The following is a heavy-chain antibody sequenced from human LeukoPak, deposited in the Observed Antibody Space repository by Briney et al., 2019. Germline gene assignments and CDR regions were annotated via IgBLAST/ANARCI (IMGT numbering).Heavy chain of an antibody. CDR1: GFTFTTYA. J-gene: IGHJ4*02. V-gene: IGHV3-30*04. CDR3: ARVGNGSYLKGYFDY. Sequence: GGSLRLSCTGSGFTFTTYALHWVRQGPGKGPEWVAVISYDGRIKYYADSVKGRFTISRDNSKNTLHLQMNSLRTEDTAFYYCARVGNGSYLKGYFDYWGQGTLVSVSS. CDR2: ISYDGRIK. D-gene: IGHD3-16*02.